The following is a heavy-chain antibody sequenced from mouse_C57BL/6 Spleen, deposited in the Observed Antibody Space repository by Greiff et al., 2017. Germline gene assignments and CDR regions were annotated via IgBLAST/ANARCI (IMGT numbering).Heavy chain of an antibody. CDR2: IWSDGST. D-gene: IGHD1-1*01. J-gene: IGHJ4*01. CDR3: ARNYYGSSYPLAMDY. CDR1: GFSLTSYG. V-gene: IGHV2-6*02. Sequence: VKLVESGPGLVAPSQSLSITCTVSGFSLTSYGVHWVRQPPGKGLEWLVVIWSDGSTTYNSALKSRLSISKDNSKSQVFLKMNSLQTDDTAMYYCARNYYGSSYPLAMDYWGQGTSVTVSS.